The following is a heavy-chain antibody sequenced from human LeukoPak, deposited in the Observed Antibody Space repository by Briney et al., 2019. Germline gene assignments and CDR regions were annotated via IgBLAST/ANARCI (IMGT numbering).Heavy chain of an antibody. D-gene: IGHD5-24*01. V-gene: IGHV3-43D*03. Sequence: GGSLRLSCAASGFTFDDYAMHWVRQAPGKGLEWVSLISWDGGSTYYADSVKGRFTISRDNSKNSLYLQMNSLRAEDTASYYCAKAEMATILGYFDYWGQGTLVTVSS. J-gene: IGHJ4*02. CDR1: GFTFDDYA. CDR3: AKAEMATILGYFDY. CDR2: ISWDGGST.